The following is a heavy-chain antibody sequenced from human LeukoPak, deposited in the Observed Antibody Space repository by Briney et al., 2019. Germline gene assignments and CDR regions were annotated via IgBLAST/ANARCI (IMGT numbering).Heavy chain of an antibody. J-gene: IGHJ6*02. Sequence: PGGSLRLSCAASGFTFSDYYMSWIRQAPGKGLEWVSYISSSGSTIYYADSVKGRFTISRDNAKNSLYLQMYSLRAEDTAVYYCARDLYGDKIHYYYYYGMDVWGQGTTVTVSS. V-gene: IGHV3-11*01. CDR3: ARDLYGDKIHYYYYYGMDV. D-gene: IGHD4-17*01. CDR1: GFTFSDYY. CDR2: ISSSGSTI.